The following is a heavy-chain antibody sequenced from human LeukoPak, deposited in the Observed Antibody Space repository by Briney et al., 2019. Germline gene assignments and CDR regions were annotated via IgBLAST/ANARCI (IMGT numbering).Heavy chain of an antibody. J-gene: IGHJ6*03. Sequence: ASVKVSCKASGYTFTSYGISWVRQAPGQGLEWMGWISAYNGNTNYAQKLQGRVTMTTDTSTSTAYMELRSLRSDDTAVYYCARDRMGATKPQSGSYYYYMDVWGKGTTVTVSS. CDR1: GYTFTSYG. D-gene: IGHD1-26*01. CDR3: ARDRMGATKPQSGSYYYYMDV. V-gene: IGHV1-18*01. CDR2: ISAYNGNT.